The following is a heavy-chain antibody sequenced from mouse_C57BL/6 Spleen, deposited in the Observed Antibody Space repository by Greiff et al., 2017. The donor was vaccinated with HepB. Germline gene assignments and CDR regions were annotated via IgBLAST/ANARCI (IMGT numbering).Heavy chain of an antibody. J-gene: IGHJ3*01. Sequence: QVQLQQSGAELVKPGASVKVSCKASGYPFTSYWMHWVKQRPGQGLEWIGRIHPSDSDTNYNQKFKGKATLTVDKSSSTAYMQLSSLTSEDSAVYDCAIEDMRVTAAYWGQGTLVTVSA. CDR3: AIEDMRVTAAY. D-gene: IGHD2-1*01. CDR2: IHPSDSDT. V-gene: IGHV1-74*01. CDR1: GYPFTSYW.